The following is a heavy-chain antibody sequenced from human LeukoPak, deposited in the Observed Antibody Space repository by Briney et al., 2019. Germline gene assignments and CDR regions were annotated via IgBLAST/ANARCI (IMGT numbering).Heavy chain of an antibody. J-gene: IGHJ3*02. Sequence: KTGGSLRLSCVASGFTFGGYTINWVRLAPGKGLEWVSSISSSLNMYFAESVKGRFTISRDSARNSVSLQLNSLRVEDTAVKYCARAAGIVAFDIWGQGTVVTVSS. CDR2: ISSSLNM. CDR1: GFTFGGYT. CDR3: ARAAGIVAFDI. D-gene: IGHD2-15*01. V-gene: IGHV3-21*01.